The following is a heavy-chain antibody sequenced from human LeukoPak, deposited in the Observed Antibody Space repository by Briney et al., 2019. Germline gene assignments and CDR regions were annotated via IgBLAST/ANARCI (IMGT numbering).Heavy chain of an antibody. CDR1: GFTFSSYS. CDR2: ISSSSSTI. CDR3: ARGIYYDSSGYYGSVY. D-gene: IGHD3-22*01. V-gene: IGHV3-48*04. Sequence: PGGSLRLSCAASGFTFSSYSMNWVRQAPGKGLEWVSYISSSSSTIYYADSVKGRFTISRDNAKNSLYLQMNSLRAEDTAVYYCARGIYYDSSGYYGSVYWGRGTLVTVSS. J-gene: IGHJ4*02.